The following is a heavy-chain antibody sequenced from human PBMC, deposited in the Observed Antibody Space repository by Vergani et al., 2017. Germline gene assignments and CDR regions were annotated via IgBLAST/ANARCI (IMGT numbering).Heavy chain of an antibody. J-gene: IGHJ3*02. CDR3: ARGNPYVDFDI. V-gene: IGHV4-61*02. D-gene: IGHD3-16*01. CDR1: GGSMNSDSYY. CDR2: IHTNGVI. Sequence: QMQLQESGPGLVQPSQTLSLTCSVSGGSMNSDSYYWSWIRQPAGKGLEWIGRIHTNGVIHYNPSLNSRATISVDTSRNQISLKLTSVTATDTAIYFCARGNPYVDFDIWGQGTMITVSS.